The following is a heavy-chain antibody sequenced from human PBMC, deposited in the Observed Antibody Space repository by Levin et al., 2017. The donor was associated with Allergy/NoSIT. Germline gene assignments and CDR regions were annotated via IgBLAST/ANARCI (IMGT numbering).Heavy chain of an antibody. Sequence: GESLKISCAASGFTFSSYAMHWVRQAPGKGLEWVAVISYDGSNKYYADSVKGRFTISRDNSKNTLYLQMNSLRAEDTAVYYCARDSQWLVRNFDYWGQGTLVTVSS. CDR2: ISYDGSNK. J-gene: IGHJ4*02. D-gene: IGHD6-19*01. V-gene: IGHV3-30-3*01. CDR3: ARDSQWLVRNFDY. CDR1: GFTFSSYA.